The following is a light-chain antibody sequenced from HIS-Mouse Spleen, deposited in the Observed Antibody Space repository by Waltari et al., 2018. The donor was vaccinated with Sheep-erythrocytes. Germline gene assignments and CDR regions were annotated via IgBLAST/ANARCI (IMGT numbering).Light chain of an antibody. J-gene: IGLJ2*01. CDR2: QDS. V-gene: IGLV3-1*01. Sequence: SYELTQPPSVSVSPGQTASITCSGDKLGDKYACWYQQKPGKSPVLVIYQDSKRPSGSPERVSGSNSGNTATLTISGTQAMDEADYYCQAWDSSTAVFGGGTKLTVL. CDR1: KLGDKY. CDR3: QAWDSSTAV.